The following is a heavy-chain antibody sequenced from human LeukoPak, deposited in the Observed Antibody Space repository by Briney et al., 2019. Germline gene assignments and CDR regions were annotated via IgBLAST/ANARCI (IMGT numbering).Heavy chain of an antibody. CDR3: TRVRNAAAGTLGFDP. CDR2: IRSKAYGGTT. Sequence: GGSLRPSCTASGFTFGDYAMGWVRQAPGKGLEWVGFIRSKAYGGTTEYAASVKGRFTISRDDSKSIAYLQMNSLKTEDTAVYYCTRVRNAAAGTLGFDPWGQGTLVTVSS. CDR1: GFTFGDYA. V-gene: IGHV3-49*04. J-gene: IGHJ5*02. D-gene: IGHD6-13*01.